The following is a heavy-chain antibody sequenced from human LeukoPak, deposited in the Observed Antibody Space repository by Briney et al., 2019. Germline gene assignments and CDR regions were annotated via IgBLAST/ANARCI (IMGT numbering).Heavy chain of an antibody. CDR2: ISYDGSNK. J-gene: IGHJ4*02. D-gene: IGHD3-10*01. CDR1: GFTFSTYA. CDR3: ARAPFGELLYGDY. Sequence: GGSLRLSCAASGFTFSTYAMHWVRQAPGKGLEWVAVISYDGSNKYYADSVKGRFTISRDNSKNTLYLQMNSLRAEDTAVYYCARAPFGELLYGDYWGQGTLVTVSS. V-gene: IGHV3-30-3*01.